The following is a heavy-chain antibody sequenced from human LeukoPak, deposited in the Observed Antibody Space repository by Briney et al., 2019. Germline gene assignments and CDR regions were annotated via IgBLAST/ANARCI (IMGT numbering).Heavy chain of an antibody. J-gene: IGHJ4*02. Sequence: GGPLRLSCAVSGFTFSTKSMNWVRQAPGKGLEWVSYITADSGTTYYADSVKGRFTISRDNAKNSLYLQMNSLRDEDTAVYYCARNLKNYYDSNGYFDYWGQGTLVTVSS. D-gene: IGHD3-22*01. CDR3: ARNLKNYYDSNGYFDY. CDR1: GFTFSTKS. CDR2: ITADSGTT. V-gene: IGHV3-48*02.